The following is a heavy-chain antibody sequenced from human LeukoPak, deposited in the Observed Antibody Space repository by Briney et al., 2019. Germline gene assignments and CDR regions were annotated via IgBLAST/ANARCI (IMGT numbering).Heavy chain of an antibody. CDR3: ARENYYESSISSDY. CDR2: ISSSSGTI. J-gene: IGHJ4*02. Sequence: PGGSLRLSCAASGFTVSTNYMNWVRQAPGKGLEWLSYISSSSGTIYYADSVKGRFTISRDNAKNALYLQMNSLRAEDTAVYYCARENYYESSISSDYWGQGTLVTVSS. CDR1: GFTVSTNY. D-gene: IGHD3-22*01. V-gene: IGHV3-48*01.